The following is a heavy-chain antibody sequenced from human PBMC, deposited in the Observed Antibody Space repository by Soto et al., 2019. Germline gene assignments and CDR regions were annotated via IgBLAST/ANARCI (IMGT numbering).Heavy chain of an antibody. D-gene: IGHD1-1*01. CDR1: GGSISSSNW. CDR2: IYHDGNT. CDR3: AKLDGGGY. J-gene: IGHJ4*02. V-gene: IGHV4-4*02. Sequence: QVQLQESGPGLVTPSGTLSLTCAVSGGSISSSNWWSWVRQPPGKGLEWIGEIYHDGNTHYNPSLKSRVTISVDKSKNHFALIVTSLTAADTAVYYCAKLDGGGYWGQGTLVTGSS.